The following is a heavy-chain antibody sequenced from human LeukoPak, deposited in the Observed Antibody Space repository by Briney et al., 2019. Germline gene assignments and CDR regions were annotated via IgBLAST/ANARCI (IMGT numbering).Heavy chain of an antibody. CDR1: GYTFNTHW. Sequence: GESLKISCKGSGYTFNTHWIGWVRQMPGKGLEWMGIIYPGDSNTRYSPSLQGQVTISVDKSITTAYLQWTTLKASDTAMYYCARTYCSGGGCLGSFDYWGHGTLVTVSS. V-gene: IGHV5-51*01. CDR2: IYPGDSNT. D-gene: IGHD2-15*01. CDR3: ARTYCSGGGCLGSFDY. J-gene: IGHJ4*01.